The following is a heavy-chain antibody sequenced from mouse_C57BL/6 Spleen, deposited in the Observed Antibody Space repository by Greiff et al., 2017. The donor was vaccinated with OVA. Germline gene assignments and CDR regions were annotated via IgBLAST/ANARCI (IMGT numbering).Heavy chain of an antibody. Sequence: EVMLVESGGGLVKPGGSLKLSCAASGFTFSSYAMSWVRQTPEKRLEWVATISDGGSYTYYPDNVKGRFTISRDNAKNNLYLQMSHLKSEDTAMYYCARGGYGSPWFAYWGQGTLVTVSA. D-gene: IGHD1-1*01. CDR2: ISDGGSYT. CDR3: ARGGYGSPWFAY. CDR1: GFTFSSYA. J-gene: IGHJ3*01. V-gene: IGHV5-4*03.